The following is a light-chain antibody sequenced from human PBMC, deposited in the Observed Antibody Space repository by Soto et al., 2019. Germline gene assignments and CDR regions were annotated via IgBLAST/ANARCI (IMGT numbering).Light chain of an antibody. CDR2: DDN. CDR3: GSWDSSLSAYV. V-gene: IGLV1-51*01. CDR1: SSNIGGNS. J-gene: IGLJ1*01. Sequence: QSVMTQPPSVSAAPGQKVTISCSGSSSNIGGNSVSWYQQLPGTAPKLLIYDDNKRPSGIPDRFSGSKSGTSATLGITGFQTGDEADYYCGSWDSSLSAYVFGPVTKLTVL.